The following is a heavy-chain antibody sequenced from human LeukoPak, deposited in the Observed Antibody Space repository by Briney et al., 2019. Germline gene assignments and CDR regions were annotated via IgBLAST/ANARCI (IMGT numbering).Heavy chain of an antibody. J-gene: IGHJ6*03. CDR1: GGSISSSTYY. CDR3: ARLLAARVTYYYYMDV. V-gene: IGHV4-39*01. CDR2: LYYSGST. D-gene: IGHD6-6*01. Sequence: PSEALSLTCTVSGGSISSSTYYWGWIRQPPGKGLEWIGSLYYSGSTYYNPSLKSRVTISVDTSKNQFSLELSSVTAADTAVYYCARLLAARVTYYYYMDVWDKGTSVTVSS.